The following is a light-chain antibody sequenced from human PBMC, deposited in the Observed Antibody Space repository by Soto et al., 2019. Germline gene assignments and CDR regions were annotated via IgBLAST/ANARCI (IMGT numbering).Light chain of an antibody. CDR3: QEYGSSLFT. CDR2: GAS. V-gene: IGKV3-20*01. CDR1: QSISSSY. Sequence: EIVLTQSPGTLSLSPGERATLSCRASQSISSSYLAWYQKKPGQAPRLLIYGASTRATGIPDSFSGSGSGTDLSVTISRLAPGGFEVYYCQEYGSSLFTVGPETKLDI. J-gene: IGKJ3*01.